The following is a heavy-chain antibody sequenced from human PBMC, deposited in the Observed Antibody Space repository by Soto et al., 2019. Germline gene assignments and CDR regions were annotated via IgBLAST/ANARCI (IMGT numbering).Heavy chain of an antibody. CDR3: AKAGQWLDVYLES. CDR1: GFTFSNSA. V-gene: IGHV3-23*01. CDR2: ISASGRST. J-gene: IGHJ4*02. Sequence: LRLSCTASGFTFSNSAMTWVRQAPGKGLEWVSIISASGRSTYHAASVKGRFTISRDNSKDTLYLQMTRLRAEDTATYYCAKAGQWLDVYLESWGQGTQVTVSS. D-gene: IGHD6-19*01.